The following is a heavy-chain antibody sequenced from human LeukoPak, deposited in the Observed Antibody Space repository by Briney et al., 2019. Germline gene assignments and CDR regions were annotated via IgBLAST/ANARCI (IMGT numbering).Heavy chain of an antibody. CDR3: ARDQGIRYSSSRYGLDYYYYMDV. CDR2: IIPVFGSV. V-gene: IGHV1-69*05. Sequence: SVKVSCKASGGSFGNFAISWVRQAPGQGLEWMGGIIPVFGSVNYAQRFQGRITITTDASTRTAYMELGSLRSEDTAIYYCARDQGIRYSSSRYGLDYYYYMDVWGKGTTVTVSS. CDR1: GGSFGNFA. J-gene: IGHJ6*03. D-gene: IGHD6-13*01.